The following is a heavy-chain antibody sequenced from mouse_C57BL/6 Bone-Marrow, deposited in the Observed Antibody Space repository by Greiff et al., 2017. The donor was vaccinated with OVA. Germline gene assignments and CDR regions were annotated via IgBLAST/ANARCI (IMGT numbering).Heavy chain of an antibody. D-gene: IGHD2-3*01. Sequence: VQLQQPGAELVMPGASVKLSCKASGYTFTSYWMHWVKQRPGQGLEWIGEIDPSDSYTNYNQKFKGKSTLTVDKSSSTAYMQLSSLTSEDSAVYYCARHDGYYLYWYFDVWGTGTTVTVSS. J-gene: IGHJ1*03. CDR3: ARHDGYYLYWYFDV. CDR1: GYTFTSYW. V-gene: IGHV1-69*01. CDR2: IDPSDSYT.